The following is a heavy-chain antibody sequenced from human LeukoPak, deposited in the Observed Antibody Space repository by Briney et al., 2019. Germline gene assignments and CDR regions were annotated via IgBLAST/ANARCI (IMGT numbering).Heavy chain of an antibody. V-gene: IGHV3-74*01. CDR2: INSDGSST. CDR3: ARVEMATILGIDY. Sequence: GGSLRLSCAASGFTFSSYWMHWVRQAPGKGLVWVSRINSDGSSTSYADSVKGRFTMSRDNAKNTLYLQMNSLRAEDTAVYYCARVEMATILGIDYWGQGTLVTVSS. D-gene: IGHD5-24*01. CDR1: GFTFSSYW. J-gene: IGHJ4*02.